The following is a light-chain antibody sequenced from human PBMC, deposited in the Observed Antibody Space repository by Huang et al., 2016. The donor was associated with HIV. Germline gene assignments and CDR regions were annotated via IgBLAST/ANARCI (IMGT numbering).Light chain of an antibody. V-gene: IGKV3-15*01. J-gene: IGKJ2*01. Sequence: EILMTQSPAPLSVSPGERATLFCRASQSLSNNLAWYQQKPGQPPRLLIYSTSTRATDVPARFSGSGSGTEFTLTISSLQSEDFALYYCQQCNNWPYTFGQGTKLEIK. CDR1: QSLSNN. CDR3: QQCNNWPYT. CDR2: STS.